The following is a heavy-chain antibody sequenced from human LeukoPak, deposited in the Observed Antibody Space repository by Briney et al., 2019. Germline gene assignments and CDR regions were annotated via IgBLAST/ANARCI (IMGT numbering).Heavy chain of an antibody. V-gene: IGHV3-74*01. CDR1: GFTLISYW. CDR3: TRDTTGPNDY. D-gene: IGHD1-1*01. Sequence: QPGGSLRLSCAASGFTLISYWMHWVRQVPGKGLVWVSRINRDGSVTTYADSVKGRFTISRDNAKNTLYLQMNSLRAEDTAVYYCTRDTTGPNDYWGQGTLVTVSS. CDR2: INRDGSVT. J-gene: IGHJ4*02.